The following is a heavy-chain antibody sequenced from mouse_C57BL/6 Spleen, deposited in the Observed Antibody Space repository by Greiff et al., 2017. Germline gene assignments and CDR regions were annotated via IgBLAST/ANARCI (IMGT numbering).Heavy chain of an antibody. Sequence: VQLQQSGAELVRPGTSVKVSCKASGYAFTNYLIEWVKQRPGQGLEWIGVINPGSGGTNYNEKFKGKATLTADKSSSTAYMQLSSLTSEDSAVYFCAREKDYGTFAYWGQGTLVTVSA. CDR1: GYAFTNYL. V-gene: IGHV1-54*01. CDR3: AREKDYGTFAY. CDR2: INPGSGGT. D-gene: IGHD2-4*01. J-gene: IGHJ3*01.